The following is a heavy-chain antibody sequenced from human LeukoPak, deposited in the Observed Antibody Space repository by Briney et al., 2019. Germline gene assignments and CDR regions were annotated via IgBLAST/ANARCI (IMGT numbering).Heavy chain of an antibody. CDR2: ISSSSSYI. CDR1: GFTFSSYN. Sequence: PGGSLRLSCAASGFTFSSYNMNWVRQAPGKGLEWASSISSSSSYIYYADSVKGRFTISRDNAKNSLYLQMNSLRAEDTAVYYCARGAYSGWYYWGQGTLVTVSS. V-gene: IGHV3-21*01. CDR3: ARGAYSGWYY. D-gene: IGHD6-19*01. J-gene: IGHJ4*02.